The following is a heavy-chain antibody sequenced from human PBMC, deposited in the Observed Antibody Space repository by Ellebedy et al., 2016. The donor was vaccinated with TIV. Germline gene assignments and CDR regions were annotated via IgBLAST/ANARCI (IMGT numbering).Heavy chain of an antibody. J-gene: IGHJ5*02. D-gene: IGHD4-17*01. CDR3: ARRGSYGDYSVQVNSWFDL. CDR1: GFNFRSYW. V-gene: IGHV3-7*01. CDR2: IYQDGSQK. Sequence: PGGSLRLSCAASGFNFRSYWMGWVRQAPGKGLEWVANIYQDGSQKYYVDSAEGRFTISRDNAKNSLYLEMKSLRVEDTAVYYCARRGSYGDYSVQVNSWFDLWGQGTLVTVS.